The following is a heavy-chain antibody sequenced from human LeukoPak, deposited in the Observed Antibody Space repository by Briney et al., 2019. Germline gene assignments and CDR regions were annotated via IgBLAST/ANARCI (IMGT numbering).Heavy chain of an antibody. CDR3: ARGPGGSSPYDY. D-gene: IGHD1-26*01. CDR2: IYYSGST. Sequence: PSETLSLTCTVSGGSISSGGYYWSWIRQHPGKGLEWIGYIYYSGSTYYHPSLKSRVTISVDTSKNQFSLKLSSVTAADTAVYYCARGPGGSSPYDYWGQGTLVTVSS. V-gene: IGHV4-31*03. J-gene: IGHJ4*02. CDR1: GGSISSGGYY.